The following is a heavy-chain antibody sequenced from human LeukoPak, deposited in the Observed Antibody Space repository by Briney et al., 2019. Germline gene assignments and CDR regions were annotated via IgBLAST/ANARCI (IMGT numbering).Heavy chain of an antibody. CDR1: GGSISSSSSY. CDR3: ARDAAQSNYYMDV. J-gene: IGHJ6*03. D-gene: IGHD6-25*01. Sequence: SETLSLTCSVSGGSISSSSSYWGWIRQPPGKGLEWIGSIYYSGSSFDNPALKSRVTISVDTSKNQFSLKLSSVTAADTAVYYCARDAAQSNYYMDVWGKGTTVTVSS. V-gene: IGHV4-39*02. CDR2: IYYSGSS.